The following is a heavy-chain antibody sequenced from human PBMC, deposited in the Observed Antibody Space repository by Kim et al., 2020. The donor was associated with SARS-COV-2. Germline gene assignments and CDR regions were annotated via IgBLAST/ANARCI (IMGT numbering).Heavy chain of an antibody. Sequence: YTPSLKRRVTISVDTSKNQFSLKLSSVTAADTAVYYCARSIVVVPSAFDIWGQGTMVTVSS. J-gene: IGHJ3*02. V-gene: IGHV4-31*02. D-gene: IGHD3-22*01. CDR3: ARSIVVVPSAFDI.